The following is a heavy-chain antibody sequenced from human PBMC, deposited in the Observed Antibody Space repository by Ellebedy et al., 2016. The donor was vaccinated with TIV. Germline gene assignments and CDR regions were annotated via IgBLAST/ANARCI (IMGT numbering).Heavy chain of an antibody. V-gene: IGHV1-2*04. CDR2: INPNSGGT. D-gene: IGHD4-17*01. CDR1: GYTFTSYD. Sequence: AASVKVSCKASGYTFTSYDISWVRQAPGQGLEWMGWINPNSGGTNYAQKFQGWVTMTRDTSISTAYMELNRLRSDDTALYYCARDGTVTTVFDYWGQGTLVTVSS. CDR3: ARDGTVTTVFDY. J-gene: IGHJ4*02.